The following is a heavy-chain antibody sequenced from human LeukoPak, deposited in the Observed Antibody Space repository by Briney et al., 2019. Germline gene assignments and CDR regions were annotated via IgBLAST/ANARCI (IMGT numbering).Heavy chain of an antibody. V-gene: IGHV3-21*06. D-gene: IGHD6-19*01. CDR2: ISTSSSYK. Sequence: GGSLRLSCAASGFTFSSYSMSWVRQAPGKGLEWVSSISTSSSYKYYADSVKGRFTVSRDNAKNSLILQMNSLRAEDTAVYYCARSYSSGGNGDYWGQGTLVTVSS. J-gene: IGHJ4*02. CDR3: ARSYSSGGNGDY. CDR1: GFTFSSYS.